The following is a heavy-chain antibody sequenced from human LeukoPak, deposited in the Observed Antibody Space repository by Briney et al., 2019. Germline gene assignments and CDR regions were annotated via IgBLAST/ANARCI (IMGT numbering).Heavy chain of an antibody. CDR2: MTYRGSA. D-gene: IGHD4/OR15-4a*01. V-gene: IGHV4-34*08. CDR3: AVYGGNWDFDS. Sequence: PGGSLRLSCAASGFTFSSYAMSWVRQPPGKGLEWIGEMTYRGSANYNPSLRSRVTISINVSQRQFSLILKSVTAADTATYYCAVYGGNWDFDSWGQGTPVAVSS. J-gene: IGHJ4*02. CDR1: GFTFSSYA.